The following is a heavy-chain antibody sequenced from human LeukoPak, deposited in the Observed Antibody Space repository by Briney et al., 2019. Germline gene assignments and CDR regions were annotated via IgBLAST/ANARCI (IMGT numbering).Heavy chain of an antibody. Sequence: GGSLRLSCAASGFTFSSYFWMHWVRQAPGKGLVWVSRIKSDGSSSTYADSVKGRFTISRDNAKNSLYLQMNTLRAEDTAVYYCVRDLDLGGYSSFEYWGQGALVTVSS. CDR1: GFTFSSYFW. D-gene: IGHD4-23*01. J-gene: IGHJ4*02. CDR2: IKSDGSSS. CDR3: VRDLDLGGYSSFEY. V-gene: IGHV3-74*01.